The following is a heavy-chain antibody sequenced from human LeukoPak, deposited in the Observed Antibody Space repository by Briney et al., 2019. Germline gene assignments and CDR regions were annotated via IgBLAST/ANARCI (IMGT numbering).Heavy chain of an antibody. CDR1: RYTFISYG. D-gene: IGHD5-12*01. Sequence: GASVKVSCKASRYTFISYGISWVRQAPGQGLEWMGWISAYNGNTNYAQKLQGRVTMTTDTSTSTAYMELSSLRSEDTAVYYCATVGSGYDKRASDIWGQGTMVTVSS. CDR3: ATVGSGYDKRASDI. V-gene: IGHV1-18*01. CDR2: ISAYNGNT. J-gene: IGHJ3*02.